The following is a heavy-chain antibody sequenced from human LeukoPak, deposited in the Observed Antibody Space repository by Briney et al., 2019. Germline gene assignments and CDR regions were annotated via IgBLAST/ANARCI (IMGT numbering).Heavy chain of an antibody. CDR3: ARQTAAAVDY. V-gene: IGHV3-23*01. CDR1: GFTFSSYA. J-gene: IGHJ4*02. Sequence: GGSLRLSCAASGFTFSSYAMSWVRQAPGKGLEWVSAISGSGGSTYYADSVKGRFTISRDNSKNTLYLQMNSLRADDTAVYFCARQTAAAVDYWGQGTLVTVST. CDR2: ISGSGGST. D-gene: IGHD6-13*01.